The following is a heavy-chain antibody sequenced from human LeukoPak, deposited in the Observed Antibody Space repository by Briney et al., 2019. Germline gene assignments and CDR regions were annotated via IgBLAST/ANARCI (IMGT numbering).Heavy chain of an antibody. CDR2: ISGSGGST. CDR1: GFTFSTYA. CDR3: VKDVLSVAVGSTHDY. J-gene: IGHJ4*02. Sequence: GGSLRLSCAASGFTFSTYAMSWVRQAPGKGLEWVSGISGSGGSTYYADSVKGRFTISRDNSKNTLYLQMNSLRAEDTAVYYCVKDVLSVAVGSTHDYWGPGTLVTVSS. D-gene: IGHD2-21*01. V-gene: IGHV3-23*01.